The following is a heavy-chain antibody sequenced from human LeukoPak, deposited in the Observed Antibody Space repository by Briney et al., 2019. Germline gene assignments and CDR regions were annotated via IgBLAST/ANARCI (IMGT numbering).Heavy chain of an antibody. J-gene: IGHJ4*02. CDR3: ARDPGCSSAWYPGYFDP. Sequence: GGSLRLFRAASGFTFSDYDVHWGSQAPGKGLEWVAVISYDGTNKYYADSVKGRFTISRDNYKNTLYLQMNSLRPEDAALYYCARDPGCSSAWYPGYFDPWGQGTLVTVSS. CDR1: GFTFSDYD. D-gene: IGHD6-19*01. CDR2: ISYDGTNK. V-gene: IGHV3-30*04.